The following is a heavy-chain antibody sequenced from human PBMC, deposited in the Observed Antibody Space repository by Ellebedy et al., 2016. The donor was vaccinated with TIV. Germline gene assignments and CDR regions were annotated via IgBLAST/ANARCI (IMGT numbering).Heavy chain of an antibody. V-gene: IGHV3-13*01. J-gene: IGHJ4*02. CDR3: ARGWFGESKEYYFDY. CDR1: GFTFSSYD. D-gene: IGHD3-10*01. Sequence: GGSLRLSCAASGFTFSSYDMHWVRQATGKGLEWVSAIGTAGDTYYPGSVKGRFTISRENAKNSLYLQMNSLRAGDTAVYYCARGWFGESKEYYFDYWGQGTLVTVSS. CDR2: IGTAGDT.